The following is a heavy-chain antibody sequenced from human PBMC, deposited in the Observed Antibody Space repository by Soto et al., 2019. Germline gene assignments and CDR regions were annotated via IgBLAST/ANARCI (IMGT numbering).Heavy chain of an antibody. J-gene: IGHJ6*02. V-gene: IGHV1-18*01. Sequence: QVQLVQSGAEVRKPGASVKVPCKASGYTFTSYGISWVRQAPGQGLEWMGWISTYNGNTNYAEKLQGRVTMTTDTSTSTAYMELRSLRSDDRAVYYWARMVVTAMEPSYGMDVWGQGTTVSVSS. D-gene: IGHD2-21*02. CDR3: ARMVVTAMEPSYGMDV. CDR2: ISTYNGNT. CDR1: GYTFTSYG.